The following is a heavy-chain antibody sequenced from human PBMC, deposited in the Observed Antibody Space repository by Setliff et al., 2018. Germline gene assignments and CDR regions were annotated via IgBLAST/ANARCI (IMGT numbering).Heavy chain of an antibody. CDR2: IYHDGNS. V-gene: IGHV4-34*01. J-gene: IGHJ4*02. CDR1: GALLSGNS. Sequence: PSETLSLTCAVYGALLSGNSWHWVRQSPGKGLMWIGEIYHDGNSNFNPSVHYSPSLKSRVTMSIDKSNNQFSLKLTSVTAADTAVYYCAKGGGRYHSDSWGQGILVTVSS. CDR3: AKGGGRYHSDS. D-gene: IGHD1-1*01.